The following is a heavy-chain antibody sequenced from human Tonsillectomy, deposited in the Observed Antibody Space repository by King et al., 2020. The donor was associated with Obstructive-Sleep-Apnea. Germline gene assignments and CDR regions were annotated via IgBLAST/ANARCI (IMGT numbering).Heavy chain of an antibody. CDR3: ARDRFGGYSYGRQNSEGFDY. J-gene: IGHJ4*02. CDR1: GGSISSYY. V-gene: IGHV4-4*07. CDR2: IYTSGST. Sequence: VQLQESGPGLVKPSETLSLTCTVSGGSISSYYWSWIRQPAGKGLEWIGRIYTSGSTNYNPSLKSRVTMSVDTSKNQFSLKLSSVTAADTAVYYCARDRFGGYSYGRQNSEGFDYWGQGTLVTVSS. D-gene: IGHD5-18*01.